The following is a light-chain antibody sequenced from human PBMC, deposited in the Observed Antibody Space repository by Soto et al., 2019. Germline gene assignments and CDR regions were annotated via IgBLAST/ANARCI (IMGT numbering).Light chain of an antibody. CDR3: QQYYSDWT. CDR2: EAS. J-gene: IGKJ1*01. CDR1: QSISGW. Sequence: DIQITQSPPTLSSSLLDIVTITCRASQSISGWLAWYQQKPGTAPKLLIYEASNLESGVPSRFSGSGSGTEFTLTISSLQTDDFATYYCQQYYSDWTFGQGTKVDI. V-gene: IGKV1-5*01.